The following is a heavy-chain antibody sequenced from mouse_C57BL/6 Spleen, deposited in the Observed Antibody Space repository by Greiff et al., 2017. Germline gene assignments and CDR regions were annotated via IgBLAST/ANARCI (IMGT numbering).Heavy chain of an antibody. CDR2: INPSNGGT. D-gene: IGHD1-1*01. CDR1: GYTFTSYW. CDR3: ARWGDYYCRSDNAMDY. Sequence: QVQLQQPGTELVKPGASVKLSCKASGYTFTSYWMHWVKQRPGQGLEWIGNINPSNGGTNYNEKFKSKATLTVDKSSSTAYMHLSILTSEDSAVYYCARWGDYYCRSDNAMDYWGQGTSVTVSS. J-gene: IGHJ4*01. V-gene: IGHV1-53*01.